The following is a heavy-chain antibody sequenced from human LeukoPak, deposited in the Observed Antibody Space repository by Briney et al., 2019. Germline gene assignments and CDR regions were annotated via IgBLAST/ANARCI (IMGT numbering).Heavy chain of an antibody. CDR2: INHSGST. J-gene: IGHJ4*02. V-gene: IGHV4-34*01. Sequence: SETLSHTCAVYGGSFSGYYWSWIRQPPGKGLEWIGEINHSGSTNYNPSLKSRVTISVDTSKNQFSLKLSSVTAADTAVYYCARVPLGGGSGSYYNAGIDYWGQGTLVTVSS. D-gene: IGHD3-10*01. CDR1: GGSFSGYY. CDR3: ARVPLGGGSGSYYNAGIDY.